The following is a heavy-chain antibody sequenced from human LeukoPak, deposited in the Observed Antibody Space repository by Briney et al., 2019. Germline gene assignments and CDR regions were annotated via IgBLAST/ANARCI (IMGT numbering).Heavy chain of an antibody. Sequence: SETLSLTCAVSGYSISTGYYWGWIRQPPGKGLEWIGNIYHSGNAYYNPSLKSRVTISVDTSKNHFSLKLSSVTAADTAVYYCARRGYSYGSPFDYWGQGTLATVSS. D-gene: IGHD5-18*01. CDR1: GYSISTGYY. CDR2: IYHSGNA. V-gene: IGHV4-38-2*01. J-gene: IGHJ4*02. CDR3: ARRGYSYGSPFDY.